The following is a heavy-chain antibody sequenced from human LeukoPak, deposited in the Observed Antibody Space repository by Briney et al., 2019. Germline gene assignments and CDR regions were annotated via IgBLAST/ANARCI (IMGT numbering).Heavy chain of an antibody. CDR1: GGSISTYY. Sequence: SETLSLTCTVSGGSISTYYWSWIRQPPGRGLEWIGYIYYSGITDYSPSLKSRVTISIDTSKKQFSLKLSSETAADTAVYYCARWEASRVAFDIWGQGTLVTVSS. D-gene: IGHD1-26*01. J-gene: IGHJ3*02. V-gene: IGHV4-59*01. CDR2: IYYSGIT. CDR3: ARWEASRVAFDI.